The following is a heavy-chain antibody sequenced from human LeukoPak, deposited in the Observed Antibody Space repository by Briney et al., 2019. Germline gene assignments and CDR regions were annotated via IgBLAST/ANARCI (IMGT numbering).Heavy chain of an antibody. J-gene: IGHJ4*02. V-gene: IGHV4-34*01. CDR2: INHSGST. D-gene: IGHD6-6*01. Sequence: SETLSLTCAVYGGSFSGYYRSWIRQPPGKGLEWIGEINHSGSTNYNPSLKSRVTISVDTSKNQFSLKLSSVTAADTAVYYCARGLRNLRIAARGLASTPPFGYWGQGTLVTVSS. CDR1: GGSFSGYY. CDR3: ARGLRNLRIAARGLASTPPFGY.